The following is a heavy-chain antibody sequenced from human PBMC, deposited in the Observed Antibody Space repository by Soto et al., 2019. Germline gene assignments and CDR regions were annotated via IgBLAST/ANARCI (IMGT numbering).Heavy chain of an antibody. CDR1: GFTFSSYA. V-gene: IGHV3-23*01. J-gene: IGHJ6*02. Sequence: GGSLILSCAASGFTFSSYAMSWVRQAPGKGLEWVSAISGSGGSTYYADSVKGRFTISRDNSKNTLYLQMNSLRAEDTAVYYCAKDATAMVEGYGMDVWGQGTTVTVSS. CDR3: AKDATAMVEGYGMDV. D-gene: IGHD5-18*01. CDR2: ISGSGGST.